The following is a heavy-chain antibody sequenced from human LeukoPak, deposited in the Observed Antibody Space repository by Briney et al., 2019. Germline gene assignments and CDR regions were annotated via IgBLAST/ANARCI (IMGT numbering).Heavy chain of an antibody. CDR3: VKGNGGTYDY. CDR1: GFTFSSYA. Sequence: GRSLRLSCAASGFTFSSYALYWVRQAPGKGLEYVSGIKSNGGTTYYADSVKGRFTISRDNSKNTLYLQMSSLRAEDTAVYYCVKGNGGTYDYWGQGTLVTVSS. CDR2: IKSNGGTT. J-gene: IGHJ4*02. V-gene: IGHV3-64D*06.